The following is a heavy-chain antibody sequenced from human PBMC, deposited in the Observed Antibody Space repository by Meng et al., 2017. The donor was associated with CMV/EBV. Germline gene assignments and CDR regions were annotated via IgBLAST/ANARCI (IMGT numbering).Heavy chain of an antibody. J-gene: IGHJ5*02. CDR3: ASGPAGTEGWFDP. CDR2: MNPNSGNT. D-gene: IGHD6-13*01. V-gene: IGHV1-8*01. CDR1: GYTFTSYD. Sequence: ASVQVSCKASGYTFTSYDINWVRQATGQGLEWMGWMNPNSGNTGYAQKFQGRVTMTRNTSISTAYMELSSLRSEDTAVYYCASGPAGTEGWFDPWGQGTLVTVSS.